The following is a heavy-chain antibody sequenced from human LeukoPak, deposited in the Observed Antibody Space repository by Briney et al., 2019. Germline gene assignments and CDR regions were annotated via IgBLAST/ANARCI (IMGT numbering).Heavy chain of an antibody. V-gene: IGHV4-59*01. CDR1: GGSISSYY. CDR2: IYYSGST. Sequence: SETLSLTCTVSGGSISSYYRSWIRQPPGKGLEWIGYIYYSGSTNYNPSLKSRVTISVDTSKNQFSLKLSSVTAADTAVYYCARGREWLYYYYYYMDVWGKGTTVTVSS. CDR3: ARGREWLYYYYYYMDV. D-gene: IGHD3-3*01. J-gene: IGHJ6*03.